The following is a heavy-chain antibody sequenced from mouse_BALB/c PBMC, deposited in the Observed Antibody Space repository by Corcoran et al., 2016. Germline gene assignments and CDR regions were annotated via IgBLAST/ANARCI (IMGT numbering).Heavy chain of an antibody. J-gene: IGHJ3*01. CDR1: GYTFTNYG. CDR3: ARGEYGKKGAWCAY. CDR2: INTYTGEP. V-gene: IGHV9-3-1*01. Sequence: QIQLVQSGPELKKPGETVKISCKAAGYTFTNYGMNWVKQAPGKGLKWMSWINTYTGEPTYADDFKGRFAFSLENSASTAYLQINNLKNEDTATYFCARGEYGKKGAWCAYWGQGTLVTVSA. D-gene: IGHD2-10*02.